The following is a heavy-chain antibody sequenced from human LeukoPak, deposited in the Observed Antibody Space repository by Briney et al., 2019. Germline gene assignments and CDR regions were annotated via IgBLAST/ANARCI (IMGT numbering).Heavy chain of an antibody. CDR3: ARVTHNDGWYTRAQFIGMDV. CDR1: GGSLSGYY. Sequence: PSETLSLTCGVSGGSLSGYYWSWNRQSPGKGLEWIGEINHSGSTNYKSSLESRVTISIDMSKSQFSLKLSSVTAADTAVYYCARVTHNDGWYTRAQFIGMDVWGQGTTVTVSS. D-gene: IGHD6-19*01. V-gene: IGHV4-34*01. CDR2: INHSGST. J-gene: IGHJ6*02.